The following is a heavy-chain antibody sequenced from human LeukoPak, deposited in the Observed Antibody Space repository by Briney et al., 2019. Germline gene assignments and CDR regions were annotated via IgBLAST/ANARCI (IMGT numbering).Heavy chain of an antibody. Sequence: SETLSLTCTVSGGSVSSGSYYWSWIRQPPGMGLEWIGYIYYSGSTNYNPSLKSRVTISVDTSKNQFSLKLSSVTAADTAVYYCARDQLGGPDYWGQGTLVTVPS. J-gene: IGHJ4*02. D-gene: IGHD1-1*01. CDR1: GGSVSSGSYY. CDR2: IYYSGST. CDR3: ARDQLGGPDY. V-gene: IGHV4-61*01.